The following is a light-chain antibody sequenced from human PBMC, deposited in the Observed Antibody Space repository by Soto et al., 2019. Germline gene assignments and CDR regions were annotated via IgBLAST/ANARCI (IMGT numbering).Light chain of an antibody. CDR2: DVS. CDR3: SSFTSTNTPVV. CDR1: SSDVGRYNY. J-gene: IGLJ2*01. Sequence: QSALTQPASVSGSPGQSITISCTGTSSDVGRYNYIYWYQQHPGKAPKLIIYDVSDRPSGIVNRFSGSKSGNAASLTISGLQAEDEAEYYCSSFTSTNTPVVFGGGTKLTVL. V-gene: IGLV2-14*01.